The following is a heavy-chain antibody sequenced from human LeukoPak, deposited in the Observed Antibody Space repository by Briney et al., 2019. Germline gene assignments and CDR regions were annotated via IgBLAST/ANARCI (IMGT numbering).Heavy chain of an antibody. Sequence: SVKVSCEASGGTFSSYAISWVRQAPGQGLEWMGGIIPIFGTANYAQKFQGRVTITADESTSTAYMELSSPRSEDTAAYYCARGSREWLYVSFDYWGQGTLVTVSS. CDR3: ARGSREWLYVSFDY. CDR2: IIPIFGTA. V-gene: IGHV1-69*13. J-gene: IGHJ4*02. D-gene: IGHD3-3*01. CDR1: GGTFSSYA.